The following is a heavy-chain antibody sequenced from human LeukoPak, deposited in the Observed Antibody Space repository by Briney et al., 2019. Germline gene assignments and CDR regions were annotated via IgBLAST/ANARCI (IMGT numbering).Heavy chain of an antibody. V-gene: IGHV1-2*02. Sequence: ASVKVSCKASGYTFTGYYMHWVRQAPGQGLEWMGWINPNSGGTNYAQKFQGRVTMTRDTSISTAYMELSRLRSDDTAVYYCGTSYSSSWAFDYWGQGTLVTVSS. J-gene: IGHJ4*02. CDR3: GTSYSSSWAFDY. CDR1: GYTFTGYY. D-gene: IGHD6-13*01. CDR2: INPNSGGT.